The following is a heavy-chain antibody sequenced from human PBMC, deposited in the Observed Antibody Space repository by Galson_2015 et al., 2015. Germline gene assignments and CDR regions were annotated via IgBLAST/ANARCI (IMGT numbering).Heavy chain of an antibody. V-gene: IGHV3-11*01. D-gene: IGHD2-2*01. CDR2: ISSSGSTI. CDR3: ARVGFFRPTSFPRFFYHMDV. J-gene: IGHJ6*03. Sequence: SLRLSCAVSGFTFSDYYMSWIRQAPGKGLEWVSYISSSGSTIYYADSVKGRFTISRDNAKNSLYLQMNSLRAEDTAVYYCARVGFFRPTSFPRFFYHMDVRGKGTTVTVSS. CDR1: GFTFSDYY.